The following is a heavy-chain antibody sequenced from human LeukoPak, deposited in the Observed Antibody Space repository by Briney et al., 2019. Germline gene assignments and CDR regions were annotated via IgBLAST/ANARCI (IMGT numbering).Heavy chain of an antibody. CDR3: ARSYYYGSGSEFDY. CDR2: IIPIFGTA. Sequence: GASVKVSCKASGGTLNSFAISWVRQAPGQGLEWMGGIIPIFGTANYAQKFQGRVTITADESTSTAYMELSSLRSEDTAVYYCARSYYYGSGSEFDYWGQGTLVTVSS. J-gene: IGHJ4*02. CDR1: GGTLNSFA. D-gene: IGHD3-10*01. V-gene: IGHV1-69*13.